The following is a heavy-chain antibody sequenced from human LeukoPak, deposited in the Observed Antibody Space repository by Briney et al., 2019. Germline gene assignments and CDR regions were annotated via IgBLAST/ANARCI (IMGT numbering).Heavy chain of an antibody. CDR1: RYTLTGYY. D-gene: IGHD6-13*01. CDR3: ARVGIAAAGPNWFDP. J-gene: IGHJ5*02. Sequence: AVKVSCKASRYTLTGYYMHWVRQAPGQGREWMGRINPNSGGRNYAQKFQSRVTMTRDTSISTAYMELSRLRSDDTPVYYCARVGIAAAGPNWFDPWGQGTLVTVSP. V-gene: IGHV1-2*06. CDR2: INPNSGGR.